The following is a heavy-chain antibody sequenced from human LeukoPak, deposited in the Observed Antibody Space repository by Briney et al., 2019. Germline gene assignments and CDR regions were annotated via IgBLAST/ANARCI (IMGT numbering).Heavy chain of an antibody. Sequence: GRSLRLSCAASGFTFSNYGLHWVRQAPGKGLEWVAVIWPDGSNKYYAGSVKGRFTISRDNAKNSLYLQMNSLRAEDTAVYYCARDRGSADGMDVWGQGTTVTVSS. CDR2: IWPDGSNK. D-gene: IGHD3-10*01. CDR3: ARDRGSADGMDV. CDR1: GFTFSNYG. V-gene: IGHV3-33*01. J-gene: IGHJ6*02.